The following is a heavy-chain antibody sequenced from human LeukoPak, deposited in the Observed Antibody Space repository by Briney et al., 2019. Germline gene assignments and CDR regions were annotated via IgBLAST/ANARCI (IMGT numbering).Heavy chain of an antibody. Sequence: SGGSLRLSCAASGFTVSSNYMSWVRQAPGKGLEWVSVMYSGGSTYYADSVKGRFTISRDNSKNTLYLQINRMRAEDTAVYYCARDAVVGPEGQGGIDYWGQGTLVTVSS. J-gene: IGHJ4*02. D-gene: IGHD3-16*01. CDR3: ARDAVVGPEGQGGIDY. V-gene: IGHV3-53*01. CDR2: MYSGGST. CDR1: GFTVSSNY.